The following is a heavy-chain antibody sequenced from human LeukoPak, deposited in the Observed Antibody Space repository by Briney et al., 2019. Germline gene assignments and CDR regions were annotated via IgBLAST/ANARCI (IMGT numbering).Heavy chain of an antibody. J-gene: IGHJ6*02. V-gene: IGHV4-39*01. CDR1: GGSISTNNYY. D-gene: IGHD3-16*01. CDR2: IYYSGST. CDR3: ARLGGSYGMDV. Sequence: PSETLSLTCTVSGGSISTNNYYWGWIRQPPGKGREWIGNIYYSGSTYYNPYLKGRVTMSVDTSKNQFSLKLSSVSAADTAVYYCARLGGSYGMDVWGQGTTVTVSS.